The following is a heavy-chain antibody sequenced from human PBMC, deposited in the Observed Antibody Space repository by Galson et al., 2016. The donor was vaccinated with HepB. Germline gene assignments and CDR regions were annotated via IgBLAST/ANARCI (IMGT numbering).Heavy chain of an antibody. V-gene: IGHV4-4*02. J-gene: IGHJ4*02. CDR1: SGSISRRFW. Sequence: SGTLSPPCGFSSGSISRRFWWSWVRQPPGKGLGGVGGFTPLGGTHYNPSLRSRVTISGDRSKNHLSLAVSSVTAADTAVYYCAAHPEDFDYWGQGILVTVSS. CDR2: FTPLGGT. CDR3: AAHPEDFDY.